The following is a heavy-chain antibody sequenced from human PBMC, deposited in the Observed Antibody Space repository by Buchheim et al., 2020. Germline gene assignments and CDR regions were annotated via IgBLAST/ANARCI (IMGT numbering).Heavy chain of an antibody. Sequence: QVQLQQWGAGLLKPSETLSLTCAVYGGSFSGYYWSWIRQPPGKGLEWIGYIYYSGSTYYNPSLKSRVTISVDTSKNQFSLKLSSVTAADTAVYYCARARGYSYGLPDWNWFDPWGQGTL. D-gene: IGHD5-18*01. J-gene: IGHJ5*02. CDR2: IYYSGST. V-gene: IGHV4-34*01. CDR3: ARARGYSYGLPDWNWFDP. CDR1: GGSFSGYY.